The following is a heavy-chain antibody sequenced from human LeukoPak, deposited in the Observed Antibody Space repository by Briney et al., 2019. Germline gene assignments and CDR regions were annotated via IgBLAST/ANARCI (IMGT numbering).Heavy chain of an antibody. Sequence: GGSLRLSCAASGFTFSSYGMHWVRQAPGKGLEWVAVISYDGSNKYYADSVKGRFTISRENSKNTLYLQMNSLRAEDTAVYYCAKDQGAYYFDYWGQGTLVTVSS. V-gene: IGHV3-30*18. CDR1: GFTFSSYG. CDR3: AKDQGAYYFDY. J-gene: IGHJ4*02. CDR2: ISYDGSNK.